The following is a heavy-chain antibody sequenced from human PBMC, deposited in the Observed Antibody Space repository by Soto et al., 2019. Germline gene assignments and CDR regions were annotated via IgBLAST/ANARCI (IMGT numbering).Heavy chain of an antibody. CDR3: ARDMYSSDYFVKWFEP. CDR1: GFSFSSYA. J-gene: IGHJ5*02. Sequence: QVRLVESGGGVVQPGRSLRLSCTASGFSFSSYAMYWFRQPPGKGLEWVAVISHDGINKHYADSVKGRVTVSRDNSNRSLDLQLNSLRGKDTAMYYGARDMYSSDYFVKWFEPWGQGTLVTVSS. D-gene: IGHD6-19*01. CDR2: ISHDGINK. V-gene: IGHV3-30-3*01.